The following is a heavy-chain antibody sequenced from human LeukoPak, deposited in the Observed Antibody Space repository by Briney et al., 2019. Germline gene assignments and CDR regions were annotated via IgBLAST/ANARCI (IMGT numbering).Heavy chain of an antibody. CDR2: IKQDGSEK. D-gene: IGHD5-18*01. CDR1: GFTFSSYW. J-gene: IGHJ4*02. CDR3: ARNYDSYGYVSFDY. Sequence: GGSLRLSCAASGFTFSSYWMSWVRQAPGKGLEWVANIKQDGSEKYYVDSVKGRFTISRDNAKNSLYLQMNSLRVEDTAVYYCARNYDSYGYVSFDYWGQGTLVTVSS. V-gene: IGHV3-7*01.